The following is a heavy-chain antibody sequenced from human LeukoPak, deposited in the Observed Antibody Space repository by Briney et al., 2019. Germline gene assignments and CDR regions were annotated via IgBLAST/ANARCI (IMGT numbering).Heavy chain of an antibody. J-gene: IGHJ4*02. D-gene: IGHD1-14*01. CDR2: VDLLGRT. CDR3: AREGGPYRPLDY. V-gene: IGHV4-4*02. CDR1: AGSISMTNW. Sequence: PSHTLSLTRGVSAGSISMTNWWTWVLQPPGKGLEWIGEVDLLGRTNYNPSLKSRVAISVDKSENHISLWLTSVTAADTAVYYCAREGGPYRPLDYSGQGTLVTVSS.